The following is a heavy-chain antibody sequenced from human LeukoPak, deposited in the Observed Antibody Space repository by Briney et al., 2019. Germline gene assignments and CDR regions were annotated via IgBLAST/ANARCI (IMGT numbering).Heavy chain of an antibody. V-gene: IGHV4-39*01. CDR3: ARPGPLSVVVPAAIGYFDL. Sequence: SETLSLTCTVSGGSISSSSYYWGWIRQPPGKGLEWIGSIYYSGSTYYNPSLKSRVTISVDTAKNQFSLKLSSVTAADTAVYYCARPGPLSVVVPAAIGYFDLWGRGTLVTVSS. J-gene: IGHJ2*01. CDR1: GGSISSSSYY. D-gene: IGHD2-2*02. CDR2: IYYSGST.